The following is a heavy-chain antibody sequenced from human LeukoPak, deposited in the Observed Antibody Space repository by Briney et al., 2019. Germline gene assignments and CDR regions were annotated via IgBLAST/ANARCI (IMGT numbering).Heavy chain of an antibody. CDR3: ARGRGSSWYYFDS. V-gene: IGHV4-61*02. D-gene: IGHD6-13*01. CDR2: IYASGNT. Sequence: PSQTLSLTCTVSGGSINTDSYYWGWIRQPAGKGLEWIGRIYASGNTNYNPSLKGRVTMTVDTSKNQFSLNLSSVTAADTAVYYCARGRGSSWYYFDSWGQGTLVTVSS. CDR1: GGSINTDSYY. J-gene: IGHJ4*02.